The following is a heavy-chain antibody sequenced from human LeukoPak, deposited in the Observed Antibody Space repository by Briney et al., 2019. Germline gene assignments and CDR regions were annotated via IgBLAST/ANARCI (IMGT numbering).Heavy chain of an antibody. J-gene: IGHJ4*02. CDR3: ARSGSGSYWEYHFDY. V-gene: IGHV3-33*01. Sequence: GGSLRLSCAASGFTFSSYGMHWVRQAPGKGLEWVAVIWYDGSNKYYADSVKGRFTISRDNSKNTLYLQMNSLRAEDTAVYYCARSGSGSYWEYHFDYWGQGTLVTVSS. CDR1: GFTFSSYG. D-gene: IGHD1-26*01. CDR2: IWYDGSNK.